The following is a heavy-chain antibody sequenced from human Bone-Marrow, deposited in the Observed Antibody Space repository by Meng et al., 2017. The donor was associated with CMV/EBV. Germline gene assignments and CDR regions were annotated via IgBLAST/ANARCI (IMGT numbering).Heavy chain of an antibody. CDR3: ARGEDYYDSSGLSDY. CDR1: GYTFTDYY. Sequence: ASVKVSCKASGYTFTDYYMHWVRQAPGDGLEWMGWINLKSGGTNSAQRLQGRVTMTRDTSISPVYMELTMGSDDTAVYVCARGEDYYDSSGLSDYWGQGNLVNVSS. V-gene: IGHV1-2*02. J-gene: IGHJ4*02. D-gene: IGHD3-22*01. CDR2: INLKSGGT.